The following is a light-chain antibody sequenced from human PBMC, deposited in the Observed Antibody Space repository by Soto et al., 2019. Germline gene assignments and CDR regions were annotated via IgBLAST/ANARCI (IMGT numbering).Light chain of an antibody. Sequence: EVVLTQSPGTLSLSPGERATLSCRASQSVRSSHLAWYQQKPGQAPRLLIYGASSRATGIPDRFSGDGSGTDFSLTISRLQPEDFAVYYCQQRSNWPYMYTFGQGTKLEIK. CDR2: GAS. CDR3: QQRSNWPYMYT. V-gene: IGKV3D-20*02. J-gene: IGKJ2*01. CDR1: QSVRSSH.